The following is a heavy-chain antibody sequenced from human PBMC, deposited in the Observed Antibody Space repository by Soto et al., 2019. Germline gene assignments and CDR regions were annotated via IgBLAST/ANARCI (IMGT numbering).Heavy chain of an antibody. D-gene: IGHD3-22*01. CDR2: IYYSGST. Sequence: SETLSLTCTVSGGSISSGGYYWSWIRQHPGKGLEWIGYIYYSGSTYYNTSLKSRVTISVDTSKNQFSLKLSSVTAADTAVYYCSRDSFYDSSGYYEDYWGQGTLVTVSS. CDR1: GGSISSGGYY. CDR3: SRDSFYDSSGYYEDY. V-gene: IGHV4-31*03. J-gene: IGHJ4*02.